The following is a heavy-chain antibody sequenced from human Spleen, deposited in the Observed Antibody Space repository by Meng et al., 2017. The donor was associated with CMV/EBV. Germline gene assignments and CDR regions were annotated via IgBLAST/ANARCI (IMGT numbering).Heavy chain of an antibody. CDR3: ARDDIPAAAAVDY. V-gene: IGHV3-66*02. CDR1: GFTVSNNY. Sequence: GESLKISCAASGFTVSNNYMSWVRQAPGKGLEWVSVIYSGGSTYYADSVKGRFTISRDNSKNTLYLQMNSLRAEDTAVYYCARDDIPAAAAVDYWGQGTLVTVSS. D-gene: IGHD6-13*01. J-gene: IGHJ4*02. CDR2: IYSGGST.